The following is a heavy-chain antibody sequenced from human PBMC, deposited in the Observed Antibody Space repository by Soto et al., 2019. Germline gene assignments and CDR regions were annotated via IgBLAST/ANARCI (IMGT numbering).Heavy chain of an antibody. V-gene: IGHV1-8*01. Sequence: QVQLVQSGAEVKKPGASVKVSCKASGYTFTSYDINWVRQATGQGLEWMGWMNPNSGNTGYAQKFQGRVTMTRNTSISTADVELGSLRSEKTAVYYCAREVCTGGSCFRMDMWGQGTTVTVSS. CDR2: MNPNSGNT. CDR1: GYTFTSYD. D-gene: IGHD2-15*01. CDR3: AREVCTGGSCFRMDM. J-gene: IGHJ6*02.